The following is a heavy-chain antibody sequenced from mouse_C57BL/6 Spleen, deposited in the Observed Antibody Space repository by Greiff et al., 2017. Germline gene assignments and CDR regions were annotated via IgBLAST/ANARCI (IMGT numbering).Heavy chain of an antibody. Sequence: QVQLQQSGAELVRPGTSVKVSCKASGYAFTNYLIEWVKQRPGQGLEWIGEILPGSGSTNYNEKFKGKATFTADTSSNTAYMQLSSLTTEDTAIYYCARKGGYWYVDVWGTGTTVTVSS. CDR3: ARKGGYWYVDV. CDR1: GYAFTNYL. J-gene: IGHJ1*03. V-gene: IGHV1-54*02. CDR2: ILPGSGST.